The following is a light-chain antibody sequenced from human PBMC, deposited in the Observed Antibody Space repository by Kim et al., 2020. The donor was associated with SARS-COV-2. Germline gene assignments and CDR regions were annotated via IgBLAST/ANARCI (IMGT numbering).Light chain of an antibody. CDR2: EVS. CDR3: NSYAGSNNWV. V-gene: IGLV2-8*01. CDR1: SSDVGDYNY. J-gene: IGLJ3*02. Sequence: GQSFTISCTGPSSDVGDYNYVSWYHQHPGKAPKRVIYEVSKRPSGVPDRFSGSKSGNTASLTVSGLQAEDEADYYCNSYAGSNNWVFGGGTQLTVL.